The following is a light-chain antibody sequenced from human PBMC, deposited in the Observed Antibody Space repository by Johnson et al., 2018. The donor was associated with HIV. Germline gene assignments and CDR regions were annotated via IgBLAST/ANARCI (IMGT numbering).Light chain of an antibody. V-gene: IGLV1-51*01. CDR3: GTWDSSLSAYV. CDR2: DNN. Sequence: QPVLTQPPSLSAAPGQRVTISCSGSSSNIGNNYVSWYQQLPGTAPKLLIYDNNKRPSGIPDRFSGSKSGTSANLGITGLQPGDEADYYCGTWDSSLSAYVFGTGTKVTVL. CDR1: SSNIGNNY. J-gene: IGLJ1*01.